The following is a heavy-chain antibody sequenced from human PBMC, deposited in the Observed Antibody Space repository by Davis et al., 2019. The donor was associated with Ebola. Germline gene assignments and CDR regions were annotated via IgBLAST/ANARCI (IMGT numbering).Heavy chain of an antibody. V-gene: IGHV1-46*01. Sequence: AASVKVSCKASGYTFTNYYMHWVRQAPGQGLEWMGMINPNDGRTIYAQKFQGRVIMTRNTSISTAYMELSSLRSEDTAVYYCATGFGVDYWGQGTLVTVSS. CDR3: ATGFGVDY. J-gene: IGHJ4*02. CDR1: GYTFTNYY. D-gene: IGHD3-16*01. CDR2: INPNDGRT.